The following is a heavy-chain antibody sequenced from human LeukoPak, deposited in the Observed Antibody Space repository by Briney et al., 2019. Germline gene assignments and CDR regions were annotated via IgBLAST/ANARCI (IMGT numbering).Heavy chain of an antibody. CDR2: IYSGGST. CDR3: AKDPGSSGWSYYYYYMDV. CDR1: GFTVSSNY. V-gene: IGHV3-53*05. J-gene: IGHJ6*03. D-gene: IGHD6-19*01. Sequence: PGGSLRLSCAASGFTVSSNYMSWVRQAPGKGLEWVSVIYSGGSTYYADSVKGRFTISRDNSKNTLYLQMNSLRAEDTAVYYCAKDPGSSGWSYYYYYMDVWGKGTTVTVSS.